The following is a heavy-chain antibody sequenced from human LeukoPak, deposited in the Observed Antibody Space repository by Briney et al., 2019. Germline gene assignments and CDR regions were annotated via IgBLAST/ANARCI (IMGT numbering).Heavy chain of an antibody. D-gene: IGHD3-22*01. CDR1: GGSISSYY. CDR2: IYYGGST. V-gene: IGHV4-59*01. J-gene: IGHJ4*02. CDR3: ARARLDSSGRFDY. Sequence: SETLSLTCTVSGGSISSYYWSWIRQPPGKGPEWIGYIYYGGSTDYNPSLKSRVTISKDTSKTQFSLRLSSVTAADMAVYYCARARLDSSGRFDYWGQGTLVTVSS.